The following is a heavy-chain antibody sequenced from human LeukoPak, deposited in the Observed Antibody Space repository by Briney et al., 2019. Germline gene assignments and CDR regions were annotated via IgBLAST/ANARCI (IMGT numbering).Heavy chain of an antibody. CDR1: GFTFSSYA. CDR2: ISGSGGST. CDR3: AKARTSTGGYHFDY. Sequence: GGSLRLSCGASGFTFSSYAMGWVRQAPGKGLEWVSCISGSGGSTYYVDSVKGRFTISRDNSKNTLYLQMNSLGAEDTAVYYCAKARTSTGGYHFDYWGQRTPVTVSS. J-gene: IGHJ4*02. V-gene: IGHV3-23*01. D-gene: IGHD2-8*02.